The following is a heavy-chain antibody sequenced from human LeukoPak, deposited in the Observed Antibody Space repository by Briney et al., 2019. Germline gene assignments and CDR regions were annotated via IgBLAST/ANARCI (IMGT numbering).Heavy chain of an antibody. CDR1: QYTFTDYA. CDR2: IDAGNGKT. J-gene: IGHJ3*02. V-gene: IGHV1-3*01. D-gene: IGHD3-16*02. Sequence: ASVKVSCKASQYTFTDYAVHWVRQAPGQRLEWMGWIDAGNGKTKYSQSFQGRVTMTRDTSTSTVYMELSSLRSEDTAVYYCARHLGDNVDAFDIWGQGTMVTVSS. CDR3: ARHLGDNVDAFDI.